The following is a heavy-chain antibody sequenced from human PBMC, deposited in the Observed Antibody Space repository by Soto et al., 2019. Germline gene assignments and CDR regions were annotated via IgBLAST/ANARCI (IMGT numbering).Heavy chain of an antibody. V-gene: IGHV3-74*01. CDR2: IDIDGGGT. CDR1: GFTFTNYW. J-gene: IGHJ4*02. Sequence: EVQLAESGGGSVQPGGSLRLSCAASGFTFTNYWVHWVRQAPGKGLVWVARIDIDGGGTRYADLVKGRFTISRDNAKNTVYLQMSSRSVEDTALYSCTAAFEYWGQGAPVTVSP. CDR3: TAAFEY. D-gene: IGHD6-25*01.